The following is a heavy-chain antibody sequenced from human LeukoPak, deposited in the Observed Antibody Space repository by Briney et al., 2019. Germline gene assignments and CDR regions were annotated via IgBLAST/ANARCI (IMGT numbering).Heavy chain of an antibody. V-gene: IGHV4-30-4*01. CDR2: IYYSGST. CDR1: GGPISSGDYY. CDR3: ARTGYSSSLYFY. Sequence: SETLSLTCTVSGGPISSGDYYWSWIRQPPGTGLEWIGYIYYSGSTYYNPSLKSRVTISVDTSKDQFSLKLSSVTAADTAVYYCARTGYSSSLYFYWGQGTLVTVSS. J-gene: IGHJ4*02. D-gene: IGHD6-13*01.